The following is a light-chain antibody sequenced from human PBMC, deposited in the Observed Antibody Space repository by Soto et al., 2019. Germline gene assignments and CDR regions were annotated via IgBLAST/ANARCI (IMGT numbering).Light chain of an antibody. Sequence: DIQMTQSPSSLSASVGDRVTITCRASQSISNYLNWYQQKPGKAPNLLIYDASSLLSGVPSRFSGSGSGTDFTLTISSLQPEDFSIYYCQQSDSTPYTFGQGTKV. CDR1: QSISNY. CDR2: DAS. CDR3: QQSDSTPYT. J-gene: IGKJ2*01. V-gene: IGKV1-39*01.